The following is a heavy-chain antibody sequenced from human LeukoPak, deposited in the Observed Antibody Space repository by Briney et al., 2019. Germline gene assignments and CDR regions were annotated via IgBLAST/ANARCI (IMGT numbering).Heavy chain of an antibody. Sequence: GGSLRLSCAASGFTFSSYEMNWVRQAPGKGLEWVSYISSSGSTIYYADSVKGRFTISRDNANNSLYLQMNSLRAEDTAVYYCARDMGASYYGMDVWGQGTTVTVSS. CDR3: ARDMGASYYGMDV. CDR2: ISSSGSTI. V-gene: IGHV3-48*03. J-gene: IGHJ6*02. D-gene: IGHD3-10*01. CDR1: GFTFSSYE.